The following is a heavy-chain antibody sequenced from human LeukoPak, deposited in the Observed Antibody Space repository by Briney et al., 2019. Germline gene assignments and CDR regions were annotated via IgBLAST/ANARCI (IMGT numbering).Heavy chain of an antibody. Sequence: SVKVSCKASGGTFSSYAISWVRQAPGQGLEWMGGIIPIFGTANYAQKFQGRVTMTEDTSTDTAYMEPSSLRSADTAVYYCATVQCSSTSCYYAFDIWGQGTMVTVSS. CDR1: GGTFSSYA. D-gene: IGHD2-2*01. CDR3: ATVQCSSTSCYYAFDI. J-gene: IGHJ3*02. V-gene: IGHV1-69*06. CDR2: IIPIFGTA.